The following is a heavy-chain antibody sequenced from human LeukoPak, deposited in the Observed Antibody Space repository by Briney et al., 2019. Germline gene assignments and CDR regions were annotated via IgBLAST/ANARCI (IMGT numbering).Heavy chain of an antibody. Sequence: ASVTVSCKASGYTFTSYGISWVRQATGQGLEGMGWTSAYNGSTNYAQKRQGRVTMTTGQSTSTAYMELRSLRSDDTAVDYCARPLGCCRSTSCYGGTVFDYWGQGTLVTVSS. CDR3: ARPLGCCRSTSCYGGTVFDY. J-gene: IGHJ4*02. D-gene: IGHD2-2*01. CDR2: TSAYNGST. V-gene: IGHV1-18*01. CDR1: GYTFTSYG.